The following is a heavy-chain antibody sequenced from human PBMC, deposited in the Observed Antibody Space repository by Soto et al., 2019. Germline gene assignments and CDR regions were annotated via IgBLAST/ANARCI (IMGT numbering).Heavy chain of an antibody. Sequence: PGGSVRLSCAASGFTFSSYGMHWVRQAPGKGLEWVAVIWYDGSNKYYADSVKGRFTISRDNSKNTLYLQMNSLRAEDTAVYYCARDCSGGSCYGAFDIWGQGTMVTVSS. V-gene: IGHV3-33*08. CDR1: GFTFSSYG. CDR3: ARDCSGGSCYGAFDI. CDR2: IWYDGSNK. J-gene: IGHJ3*02. D-gene: IGHD2-15*01.